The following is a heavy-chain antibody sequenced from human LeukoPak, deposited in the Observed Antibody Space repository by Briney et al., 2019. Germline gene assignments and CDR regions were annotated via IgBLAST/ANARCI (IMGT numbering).Heavy chain of an antibody. CDR2: ISWNIGSI. Sequence: GRSLRLSCVASGFTFYDYAMYWGRQAPGKGLEGVSGISWNIGSIGYADSVKGRFTISRDNAKNSLYLQMNSLRAEDTALYYCAKDIGRGYSYGYYYYYGMDVWGQGTTVTVSS. CDR1: GFTFYDYA. V-gene: IGHV3-9*01. J-gene: IGHJ6*02. D-gene: IGHD5-18*01. CDR3: AKDIGRGYSYGYYYYYGMDV.